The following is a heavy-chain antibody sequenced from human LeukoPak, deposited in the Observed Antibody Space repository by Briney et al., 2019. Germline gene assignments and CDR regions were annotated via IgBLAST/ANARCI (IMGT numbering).Heavy chain of an antibody. D-gene: IGHD4-17*01. CDR1: GYTLTELS. V-gene: IGHV1-24*01. CDR2: FDPEDGET. Sequence: ASVKVSCKVSGYTLTELSMHWVRQAPGKGLGWMGGFDPEDGETIYAQKFQGRVTMTEDTSTDTAYMELSSLRSEDTAVYYCATNTVTTFPYYYYYMDVWGKGTTVTVSS. CDR3: ATNTVTTFPYYYYYMDV. J-gene: IGHJ6*03.